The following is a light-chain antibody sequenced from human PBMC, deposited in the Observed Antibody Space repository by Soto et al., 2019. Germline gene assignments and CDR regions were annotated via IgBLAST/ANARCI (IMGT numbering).Light chain of an antibody. Sequence: QAVVTQEPSFSVSPGRTVTLTCGLSSGSVSTSYYPSWYQPTPGQAPRTLIYSTNTRSSGVPARFSCSILGNKAALTITGAQADDESDYYCVLYMGSGVWVFGGGTKLTVL. CDR2: STN. J-gene: IGLJ3*02. CDR1: SGSVSTSYY. CDR3: VLYMGSGVWV. V-gene: IGLV8-61*01.